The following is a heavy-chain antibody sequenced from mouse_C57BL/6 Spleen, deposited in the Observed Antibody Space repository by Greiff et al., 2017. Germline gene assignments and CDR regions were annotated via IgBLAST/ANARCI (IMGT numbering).Heavy chain of an antibody. CDR2: IYPGSGST. CDR1: GYTFNSYW. J-gene: IGHJ2*01. V-gene: IGHV1-55*01. Sequence: QVQLQQPGAELVKPGASVKMSCKASGYTFNSYWITWVKQRPGQGLEWIGDIYPGSGSTNCNEKFKSKATLTVDTSTVSAYLQLSSLTSEDSAVHYCARFDLDYWCQGTTLTVSS. CDR3: ARFDLDY.